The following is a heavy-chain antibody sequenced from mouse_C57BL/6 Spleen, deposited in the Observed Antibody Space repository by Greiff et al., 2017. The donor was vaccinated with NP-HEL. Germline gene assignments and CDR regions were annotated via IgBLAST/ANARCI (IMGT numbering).Heavy chain of an antibody. Sequence: VKLQESGAELVRPGASVKLSCKASGYTFTDYYINWVKQRPGQGLEWIARIYPGSGNTYYNEKFKGKATLTAEKSSSTAYMQLSSLTSEDSAVYFCARGFYYAMDYWGQGTSVTVSS. CDR2: IYPGSGNT. CDR3: ARGFYYAMDY. V-gene: IGHV1-76*01. J-gene: IGHJ4*01. CDR1: GYTFTDYY.